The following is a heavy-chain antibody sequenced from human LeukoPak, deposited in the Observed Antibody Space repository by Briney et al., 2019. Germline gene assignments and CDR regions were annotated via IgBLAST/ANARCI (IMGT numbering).Heavy chain of an antibody. J-gene: IGHJ5*02. D-gene: IGHD4/OR15-4a*01. CDR1: VGSISSYY. CDR3: ATFEGAT. V-gene: IGHV4-59*01. Sequence: PSETLSLTCTVPVGSISSYYWSWIRLPPGKGLEWIGYLSKSGNTNYSPSLKSRVTIFGDTSKNQFFLKLSSVTAADTAVYHCATFEGATWGQGTLVTVSS. CDR2: LSKSGNT.